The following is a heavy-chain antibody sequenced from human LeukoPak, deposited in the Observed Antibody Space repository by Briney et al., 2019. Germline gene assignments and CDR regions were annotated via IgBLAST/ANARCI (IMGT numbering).Heavy chain of an antibody. V-gene: IGHV4-30-4*01. CDR1: GGSISSGDYY. Sequence: SETLSLTCTVSGGSISSGDYYLSWIRQPPGKGLEWIGYIYYSGSTYYNPSLKSRVTISVDTSKNQFSLKLSSVTAADTAVYYCARQEIYYFDYWGQGTLVTVSS. CDR3: ARQEIYYFDY. CDR2: IYYSGST. J-gene: IGHJ4*02.